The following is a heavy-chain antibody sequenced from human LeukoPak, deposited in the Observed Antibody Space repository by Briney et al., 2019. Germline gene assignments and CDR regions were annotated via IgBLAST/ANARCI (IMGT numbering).Heavy chain of an antibody. V-gene: IGHV3-11*04. CDR2: ISSSSNTI. CDR3: ARSRNYYGSGYDY. Sequence: PGGSLRLSCAASGFTFRDYYMTWIRQAPGKGLEWVSYISSSSNTIYYADSVKGRFTISRDNAKNSLYLQMNSLRAEDTAVYFCARSRNYYGSGYDYWGQGTLVTVSS. CDR1: GFTFRDYY. J-gene: IGHJ4*02. D-gene: IGHD3-10*01.